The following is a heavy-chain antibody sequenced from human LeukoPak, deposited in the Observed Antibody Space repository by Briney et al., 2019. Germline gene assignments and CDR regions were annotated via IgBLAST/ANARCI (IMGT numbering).Heavy chain of an antibody. Sequence: GASVKVSCKASGGTFSSYAISWVRQAPGQGLEWMGIINPSGGSTSYAQKFRGRVTMTRDTSTSTVYMELSSLRSEDTAVYYCARAKSPDYWGQGTLVTVSS. J-gene: IGHJ4*02. CDR2: INPSGGST. V-gene: IGHV1-46*01. CDR1: GGTFSSYA. CDR3: ARAKSPDY.